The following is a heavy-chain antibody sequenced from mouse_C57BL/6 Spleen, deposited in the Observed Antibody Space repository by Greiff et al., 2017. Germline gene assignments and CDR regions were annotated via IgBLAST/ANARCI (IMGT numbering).Heavy chain of an antibody. J-gene: IGHJ4*01. D-gene: IGHD3-3*01. V-gene: IGHV5-4*01. Sequence: EVQGVESGGGLVKPGGSLKLSCAASGFTFSSYAMSWVRQTPEKRLEWVATISDGGSYTYYPDKVKGRFTISRDNAKNNLYLQMSHLKSEDTAMYYCARDRCGGRGAMDYWGQGTSVTVSS. CDR2: ISDGGSYT. CDR3: ARDRCGGRGAMDY. CDR1: GFTFSSYA.